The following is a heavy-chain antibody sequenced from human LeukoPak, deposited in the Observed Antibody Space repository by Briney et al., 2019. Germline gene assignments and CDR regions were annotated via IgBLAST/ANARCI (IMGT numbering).Heavy chain of an antibody. CDR3: ARDKRGYSYGYHY. Sequence: SVKVSCKASGGTFISYAISWVRQAPGQGLEWMGGIIPIFGTANYAQKFQGRVTITADESTSTAYMELSSLRSEDTAVYYCARDKRGYSYGYHYWGLGTLVTVSS. D-gene: IGHD5-18*01. J-gene: IGHJ4*02. V-gene: IGHV1-69*01. CDR1: GGTFISYA. CDR2: IIPIFGTA.